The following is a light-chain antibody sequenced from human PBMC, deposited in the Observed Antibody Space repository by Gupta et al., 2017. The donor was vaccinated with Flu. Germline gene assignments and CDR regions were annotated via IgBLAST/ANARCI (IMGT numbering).Light chain of an antibody. V-gene: IGKV2-28*01. Sequence: DIVMTQSPFSLPVTPGEPAYISCRSSQSLLHSNGHNYLDWYVQKPGQSPQLLIYLGSNRASGVPDKFSGSGSGTDFTLKISRVEAEDVGVYFCMQALQTPPSTFGQGTKVEIK. J-gene: IGKJ1*01. CDR1: QSLLHSNGHNY. CDR3: MQALQTPPST. CDR2: LGS.